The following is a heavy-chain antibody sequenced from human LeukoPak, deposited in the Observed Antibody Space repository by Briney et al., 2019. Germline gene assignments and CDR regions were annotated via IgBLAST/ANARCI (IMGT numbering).Heavy chain of an antibody. CDR3: AKLERRVVVAASGY. CDR1: GFTFSSYW. Sequence: PGGSLRLSCAASGFTFSSYWMSWVRQAPGKGLEWVSAISGSGGSTYYADSVKGRFTISRDNSKNTLYLQMNSLRAEDTAVYYCAKLERRVVVAASGYWGQGTLVTVSS. J-gene: IGHJ4*02. D-gene: IGHD2-15*01. V-gene: IGHV3-23*01. CDR2: ISGSGGST.